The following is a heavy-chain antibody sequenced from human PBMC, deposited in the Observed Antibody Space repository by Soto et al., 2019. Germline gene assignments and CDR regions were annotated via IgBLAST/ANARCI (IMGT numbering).Heavy chain of an antibody. D-gene: IGHD3-3*01. CDR1: GFTFSSYG. J-gene: IGHJ6*02. CDR3: ARDAGYDFWSGYYPGYYYYYGMDV. V-gene: IGHV3-33*01. Sequence: QPGGSLRLSCAASGFTFSSYGMHWVRQAPGKGLEWVAVIWYDGSNKYYADSVKGRFTISRDNSKNTLYLQMDSLRAEDTAVYYCARDAGYDFWSGYYPGYYYYYGMDVWGQGTTVTVSS. CDR2: IWYDGSNK.